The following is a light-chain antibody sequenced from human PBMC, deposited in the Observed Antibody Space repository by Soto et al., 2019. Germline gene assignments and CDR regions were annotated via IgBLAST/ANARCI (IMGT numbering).Light chain of an antibody. CDR3: QQYNSSRT. V-gene: IGKV1-5*03. CDR2: KAS. J-gene: IGKJ1*01. CDR1: QSISSW. Sequence: DIQMTQSPSTLSAYVGDRVTITCRASQSISSWLAWYQQEPGKAPKLLIYKASNLESGVPSRFSGSGSGTEFTPTISSLQPDDFATYYCQQYNSSRTFGQGTKVDIK.